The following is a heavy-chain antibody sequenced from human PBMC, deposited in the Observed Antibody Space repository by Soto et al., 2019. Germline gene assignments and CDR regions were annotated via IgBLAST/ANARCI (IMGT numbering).Heavy chain of an antibody. CDR3: GKKSSFCSGWYFPDFDL. V-gene: IGHV3-23*01. CDR2: ISESGGST. CDR1: GFSFSDYA. Sequence: PGGSLRLSCAASGFSFSDYAMSWVRQAPGKGLERVSVISESGGSTHYADSVRGRFTVSRDNSKNSLSMRMKSLRDEDTAVFFCGKKSSFCSGWYFPDFDLWGPGAPVTLSS. J-gene: IGHJ4*01. D-gene: IGHD6-13*01.